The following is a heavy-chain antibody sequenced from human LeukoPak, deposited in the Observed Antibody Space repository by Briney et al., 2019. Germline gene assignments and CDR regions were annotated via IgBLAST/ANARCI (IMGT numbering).Heavy chain of an antibody. CDR3: AKEYYSGYDYQYFQH. J-gene: IGHJ1*01. CDR2: ISYDGSNK. CDR1: GFTFSSYG. V-gene: IGHV3-30*18. Sequence: PGRSLRLFCAASGFTFSSYGMHWVRQAPGKGLEWVAVISYDGSNKYYADSVKGRFTISRDNSKNTLYLQMNSLRAEDTAVYYCAKEYYSGYDYQYFQHWGQGTLVTVSS. D-gene: IGHD5-12*01.